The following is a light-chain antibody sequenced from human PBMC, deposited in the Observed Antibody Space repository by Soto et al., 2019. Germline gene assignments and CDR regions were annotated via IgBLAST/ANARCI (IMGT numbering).Light chain of an antibody. J-gene: IGKJ1*01. Sequence: EIVLTQSPGTLSLSPGERATLSCRASQSVSSSYLAWYQHKPGQAPRLLIYGACNRATGIPDRFSGSGSGTDFTLTISRLEPEDFAVYYCQQYGNSGTFGQGTKVDI. CDR3: QQYGNSGT. CDR1: QSVSSSY. CDR2: GAC. V-gene: IGKV3-20*01.